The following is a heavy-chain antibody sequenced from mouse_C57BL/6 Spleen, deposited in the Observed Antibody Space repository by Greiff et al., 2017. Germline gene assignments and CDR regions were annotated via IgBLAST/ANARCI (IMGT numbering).Heavy chain of an antibody. D-gene: IGHD1-1*01. CDR3: ARHPLYGYAMDY. CDR2: ISGGGGNT. Sequence: EVKLVESGGGLVKPGGSLKLSCAASGFTFSSYTMSWVRQTPEKRLEWVATISGGGGNTYYPDSVKGRFTISRDNAKNTLYLQMSSLRSEDTALYYCARHPLYGYAMDYWGQGTSVTVSS. V-gene: IGHV5-9*01. CDR1: GFTFSSYT. J-gene: IGHJ4*01.